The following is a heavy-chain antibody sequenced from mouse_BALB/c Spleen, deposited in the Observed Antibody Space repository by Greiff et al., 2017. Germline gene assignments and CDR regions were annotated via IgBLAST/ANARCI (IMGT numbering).Heavy chain of an antibody. Sequence: QVQLQQSGAELVRPGTSVKVSCKASGYAFTNYLIEWVKQRPGQGLEWIGVINPGSGGTNYNEKFKGKATLTADKSSSTAYMQLSSLTSDDSAVYFCAREGISTMITTGAWFAYWGQGTLVTVSA. J-gene: IGHJ3*01. V-gene: IGHV1-54*03. CDR2: INPGSGGT. D-gene: IGHD2-4*01. CDR1: GYAFTNYL. CDR3: AREGISTMITTGAWFAY.